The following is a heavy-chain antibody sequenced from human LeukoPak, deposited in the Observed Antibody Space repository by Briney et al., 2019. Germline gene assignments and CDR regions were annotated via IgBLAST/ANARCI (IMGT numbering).Heavy chain of an antibody. Sequence: PGGSLRLSCAASGFTFSSYGMSWVRQAPGKGLEWVSAISGSGGSTYYADSVKGRFTISRDNSKSTLYLQMNSLRAEDTAVYYCAKLKVRGVIIASFDYSGQGTLVTVSS. J-gene: IGHJ4*02. V-gene: IGHV3-23*01. CDR3: AKLKVRGVIIASFDY. CDR1: GFTFSSYG. CDR2: ISGSGGST. D-gene: IGHD3-10*01.